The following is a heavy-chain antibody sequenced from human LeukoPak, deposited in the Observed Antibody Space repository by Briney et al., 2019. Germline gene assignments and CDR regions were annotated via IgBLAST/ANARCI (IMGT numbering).Heavy chain of an antibody. CDR1: GFTFSDYY. CDR3: ARVSAMVTPESFDY. V-gene: IGHV3-11*05. D-gene: IGHD5-18*01. Sequence: PGGSLRLSWAASGFTFSDYYMSWIRQAPGKGLEWVAYISSSSSYTNYADSVKGRFTISRDNAKHSLYLQMNSLRAEDTAVYYCARVSAMVTPESFDYWGQGTLVTVSS. CDR2: ISSSSSYT. J-gene: IGHJ4*02.